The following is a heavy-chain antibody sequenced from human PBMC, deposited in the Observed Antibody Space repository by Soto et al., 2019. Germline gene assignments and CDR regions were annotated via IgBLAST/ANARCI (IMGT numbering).Heavy chain of an antibody. CDR1: GYTFTNYG. CDR2: ISTYNGDR. J-gene: IGHJ4*02. D-gene: IGHD1-26*01. CDR3: ARSRAGGTWEQYPSFYFDY. Sequence: QVLLVQSGAEVKKPGASVKVACKASGYTFTNYGISWARQAPGQGLEWLGWISTYNGDREFAQKVQGRVTMTTDTSTTTAYMELRSLRSDDTAVYYCARSRAGGTWEQYPSFYFDYWGQGALVTVSS. V-gene: IGHV1-18*01.